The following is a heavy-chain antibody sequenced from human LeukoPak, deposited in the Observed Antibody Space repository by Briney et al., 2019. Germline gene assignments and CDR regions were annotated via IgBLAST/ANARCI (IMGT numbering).Heavy chain of an antibody. CDR1: GFTFSSYS. CDR3: AKAAVASDY. D-gene: IGHD6-19*01. CDR2: ISYDGSNK. J-gene: IGHJ4*02. Sequence: PGGSLRLSCAASGFTFSSYSIHWVRQAPGKGLEWVAVISYDGSNKYYADSVKGRFTISRDNSKNTLYLQMNSLRAEDTAVYYCAKAAVASDYWGQGTLVTVSS. V-gene: IGHV3-30*18.